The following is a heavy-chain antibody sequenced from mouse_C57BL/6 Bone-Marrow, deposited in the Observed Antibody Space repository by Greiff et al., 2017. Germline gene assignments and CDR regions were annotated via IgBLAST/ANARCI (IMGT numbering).Heavy chain of an antibody. D-gene: IGHD1-1*01. Sequence: VQLQQSGPELARPWASVKISCQAFYTFSRRVNFAIRDTNYWLQWVKQRPGQGLDWIGAIYPGNGVTCYNQKFKCSATSSADTSSSAAYMQLSILTSEASAFYYCAYHYYGGSPYWYFDVWGTGTTVTVSS. J-gene: IGHJ1*03. V-gene: IGHV1-87*01. CDR1: YTFS. CDR3: SEASAFYYCAYHYYGGSPYWYFDV. CDR2: GQGLDWIG.